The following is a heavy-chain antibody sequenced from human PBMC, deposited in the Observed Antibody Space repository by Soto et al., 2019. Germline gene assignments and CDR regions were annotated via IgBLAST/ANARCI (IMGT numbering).Heavy chain of an antibody. Sequence: PSETLSLTCTVSGDSISSGNKYWSWIRQPPGKGLEWIGYIFSSGTTYYNPSLKSRLTMSLDASQNQFSLKLNSLTDADTAVYFCERVTSTFDYYYAMDVWGQGTTVTVSS. CDR2: IFSSGTT. CDR3: ERVTSTFDYYYAMDV. J-gene: IGHJ6*02. CDR1: GDSISSGNKY. D-gene: IGHD3-16*01. V-gene: IGHV4-30-4*01.